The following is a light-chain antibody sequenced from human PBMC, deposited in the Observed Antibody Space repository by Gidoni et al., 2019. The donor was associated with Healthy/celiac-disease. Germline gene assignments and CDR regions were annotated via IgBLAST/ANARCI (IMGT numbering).Light chain of an antibody. Sequence: EIVLTQSPATLSLSPGERATLSCRASQSVSSYLAWYQPKPGQAPRLLIYDASNRATGIPARFSGSGSGTDFTLTISSLEPEDLAVYYCQQRSNWPITFGQGTRLEIK. J-gene: IGKJ5*01. CDR2: DAS. CDR1: QSVSSY. V-gene: IGKV3-11*01. CDR3: QQRSNWPIT.